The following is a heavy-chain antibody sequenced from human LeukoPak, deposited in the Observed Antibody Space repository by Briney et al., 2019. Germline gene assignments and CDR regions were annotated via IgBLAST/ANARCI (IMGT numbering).Heavy chain of an antibody. Sequence: KPSETLSLTCAVYGGSFTGYYWSWIRQSPGKGLQWIAEVNHRGDTNYNPSVKGRVTISVDTSKNQFSLKVTSLTAADTAVYYCARGPTISETGYFDYWGQGTLVTVSS. CDR1: GGSFTGYY. CDR3: ARGPTISETGYFDY. CDR2: VNHRGDT. D-gene: IGHD1-1*01. J-gene: IGHJ4*03. V-gene: IGHV4-34*01.